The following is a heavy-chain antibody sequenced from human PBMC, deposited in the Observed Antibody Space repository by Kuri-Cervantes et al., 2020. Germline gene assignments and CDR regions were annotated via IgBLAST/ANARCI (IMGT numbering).Heavy chain of an antibody. CDR3: ARTGVWFYYYYYMDV. V-gene: IGHV4-59*01. CDR2: VHYSGGT. J-gene: IGHJ6*03. Sequence: ESLKISCTVSGGSISGYYWSWVRQPPGEGLEWIGYVHYSGGTDYNPSLKSRLAISVDTSKNQFSLQLGSVTVADTAVYYCARTGVWFYYYYYMDVWGKGTTVTVSS. D-gene: IGHD3-10*01. CDR1: GGSISGYY.